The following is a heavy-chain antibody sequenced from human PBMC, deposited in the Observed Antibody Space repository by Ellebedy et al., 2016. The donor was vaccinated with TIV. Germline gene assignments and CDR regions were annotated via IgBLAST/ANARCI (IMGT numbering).Heavy chain of an antibody. V-gene: IGHV3-30*03. CDR3: ARAAHFYSYGMDV. CDR1: GFTFSNYG. CDR2: ISYDGSYK. Sequence: GESLKISCDASGFTFSNYGMHWVRQAPGKGLEWVALISYDGSYKHYIDSVKGRFTISRDNAKTSLFLQMSSLRGEDTAVYYCARAAHFYSYGMDVWGQGTTVTVSS. J-gene: IGHJ6*02.